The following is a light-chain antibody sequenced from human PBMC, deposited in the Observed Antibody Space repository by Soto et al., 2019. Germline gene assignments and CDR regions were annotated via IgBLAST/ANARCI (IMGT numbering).Light chain of an antibody. J-gene: IGKJ1*01. CDR1: ETISSNL. V-gene: IGKV3-20*01. CDR2: GTS. CDR3: QQYASWT. Sequence: EIVLTQSPGTLSVSPGERATLSCRASETISSNLLAWYQQKPDQAPSLLIYGTSSRATVIPDRFSGSGSGTDFTLTISRLEPEDSATYYCQQYASWTFGQGTKVEIK.